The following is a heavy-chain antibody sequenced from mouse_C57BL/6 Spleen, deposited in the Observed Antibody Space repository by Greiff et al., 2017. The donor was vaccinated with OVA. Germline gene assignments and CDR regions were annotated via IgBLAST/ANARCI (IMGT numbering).Heavy chain of an antibody. CDR3: ARGTTGVALQDAMDY. CDR2: IDPSDSYT. Sequence: QVQLQQPGAELVKPGASVKLSCKASGYTFTSYWMQWVKQRPGQGLEWIGEIDPSDSYTNYNQKFKGKATLTVGTSSSTAYMQLSSLTSGDAAVYYCARGTTGVALQDAMDYWGQGTSVTVSS. CDR1: GYTFTSYW. J-gene: IGHJ4*01. D-gene: IGHD1-1*01. V-gene: IGHV1-50*01.